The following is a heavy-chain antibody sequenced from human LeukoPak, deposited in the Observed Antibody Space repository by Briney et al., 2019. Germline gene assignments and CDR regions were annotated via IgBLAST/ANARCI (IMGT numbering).Heavy chain of an antibody. D-gene: IGHD3-3*01. V-gene: IGHV3-23*01. J-gene: IGHJ4*02. CDR2: ISGSGGST. Sequence: GGSLRLSCAASGFTFSNYAMSWVRQAPGKGLDWVSAISGSGGSTYYADSVKGRFTISRDNSKNTLYLQMNSLRAEDTAVYYCAKDFTANYDFWSGYPHWGQGTLVTVSS. CDR1: GFTFSNYA. CDR3: AKDFTANYDFWSGYPH.